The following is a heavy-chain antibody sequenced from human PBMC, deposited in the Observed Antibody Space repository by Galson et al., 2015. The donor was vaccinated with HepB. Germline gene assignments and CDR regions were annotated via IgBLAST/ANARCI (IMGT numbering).Heavy chain of an antibody. J-gene: IGHJ5*02. D-gene: IGHD6-19*01. CDR1: GFTFSSYA. CDR3: AKDQYSRGWYKT. Sequence: SLRLSCAASGFTFSSYAMSWVRQAPGKGLEWVSGIGGSGGGTYYADSVKGRFTISRDNSKNTLYLQMNSLRAEDTAVYYCAKDQYSRGWYKTWGQGALVTVSS. CDR2: IGGSGGGT. V-gene: IGHV3-23*01.